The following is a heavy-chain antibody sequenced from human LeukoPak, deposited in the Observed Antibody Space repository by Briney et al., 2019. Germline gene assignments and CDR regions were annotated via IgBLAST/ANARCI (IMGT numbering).Heavy chain of an antibody. V-gene: IGHV4-59*01. CDR1: GGSISTYY. J-gene: IGHJ2*01. CDR2: IYYSGST. CDR3: ARGLFNYWYFDL. Sequence: SSETLTLTCTVSGGSISTYYWSWIRQPPGKGLEWIGYIYYSGSTNYNPSLKSRVTISVDTSKNQFSLKLSSVTAADTAVHYCARGLFNYWYFDLWGRGTLVTVSS.